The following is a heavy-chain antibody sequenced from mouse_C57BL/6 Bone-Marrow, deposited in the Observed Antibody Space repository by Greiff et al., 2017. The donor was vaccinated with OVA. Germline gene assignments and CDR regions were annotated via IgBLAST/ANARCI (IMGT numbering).Heavy chain of an antibody. D-gene: IGHD1-1*01. J-gene: IGHJ1*03. V-gene: IGHV1-69*01. Sequence: QVQLQQPGAELVMPGASVKLSCKASGYTFTSYWMHWVKQRPGQGLEWIGEIDPSDSYTNYNQKFKGKSTLTVDKSSSTAYLQLSSLTSAASAVYYDARLNYGSSYGYFEVWGTGTTVTVSS. CDR3: ARLNYGSSYGYFEV. CDR2: IDPSDSYT. CDR1: GYTFTSYW.